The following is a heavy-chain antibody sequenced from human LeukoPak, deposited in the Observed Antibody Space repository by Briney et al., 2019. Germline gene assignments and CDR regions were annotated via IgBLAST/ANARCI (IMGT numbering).Heavy chain of an antibody. CDR2: ISGSGGST. CDR3: AKDRGKSGAFDI. Sequence: TGGSLRLSCAASGFTFSSYAMSWVRQAPGKGLEWVSAISGSGGSTYYADSVKGRFTISRDNSKNTLYLQMNSQRAEDTAVYYCAKDRGKSGAFDIWGQGTMVTVSS. CDR1: GFTFSSYA. D-gene: IGHD1-26*01. J-gene: IGHJ3*02. V-gene: IGHV3-23*01.